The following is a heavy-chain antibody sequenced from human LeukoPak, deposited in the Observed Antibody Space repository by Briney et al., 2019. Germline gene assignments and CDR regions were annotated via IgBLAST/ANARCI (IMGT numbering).Heavy chain of an antibody. Sequence: SQTLSLTCTVSGGSISSGSYYWSWIRQPAGKGLEWIGRIYTSGSTNYNPSLKGRVTISVDTSKNQFSLKLSSVTAADTAVYYCARGSEVHYYYYYMDVWGKGTTVTVSS. V-gene: IGHV4-61*02. CDR3: ARGSEVHYYYYYMDV. D-gene: IGHD1-14*01. J-gene: IGHJ6*03. CDR1: GGSISSGSYY. CDR2: IYTSGST.